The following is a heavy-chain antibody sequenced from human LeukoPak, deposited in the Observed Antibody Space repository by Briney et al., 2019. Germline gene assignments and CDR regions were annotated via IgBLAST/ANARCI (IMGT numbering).Heavy chain of an antibody. J-gene: IGHJ4*02. Sequence: SETLSLTCTVSGGSISSYYWSWIRQPPGKGLEWIGYIYYSGSTNYNPSLKSRVTISVDTSKNQFSLKLSSVTAADTAVYYCARGPPAAGTRLDYWGQGTLVTVSS. D-gene: IGHD6-13*01. CDR2: IYYSGST. CDR3: ARGPPAAGTRLDY. CDR1: GGSISSYY. V-gene: IGHV4-59*01.